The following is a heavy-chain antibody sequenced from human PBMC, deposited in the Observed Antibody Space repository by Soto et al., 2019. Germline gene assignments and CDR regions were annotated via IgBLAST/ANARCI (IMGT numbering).Heavy chain of an antibody. J-gene: IGHJ4*02. V-gene: IGHV3-53*01. CDR1: GFTVSSNY. Sequence: EVQLVESGGGLIQPGGSLRLSCAASGFTVSSNYMSWVRQAPGKGLEWVSVIYSGGSTYYADSVKGRFTISRDNSKNTLYLQMNSLRAEDTAVYDCASRVRGVSPLPPDYWGQGTLVTVSS. D-gene: IGHD3-10*01. CDR3: ASRVRGVSPLPPDY. CDR2: IYSGGST.